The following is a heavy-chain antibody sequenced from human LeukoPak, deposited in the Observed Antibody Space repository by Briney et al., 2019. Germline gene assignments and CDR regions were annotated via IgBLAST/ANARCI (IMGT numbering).Heavy chain of an antibody. J-gene: IGHJ6*03. CDR2: IIDSGDIT. CDR1: GFTFSSYA. Sequence: GGSLRLSCEASGFTFSSYAMSGVRPAPGKGLEWVSGIIDSGDITYYANSVKGRFTIPRDNSKNTLYLQMNSLRAEDTAVYYCAKLGGQEVYNYYVGVWGKGTTVAVSS. V-gene: IGHV3-23*01. D-gene: IGHD3-16*01. CDR3: AKLGGQEVYNYYVGV.